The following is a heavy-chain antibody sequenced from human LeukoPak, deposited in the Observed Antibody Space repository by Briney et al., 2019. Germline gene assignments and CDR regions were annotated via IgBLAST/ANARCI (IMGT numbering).Heavy chain of an antibody. D-gene: IGHD3-3*02. Sequence: PGGSLRLSCAASGFTFSLYWMNWVRRAPGKGLEWVSVIYSGGSTYYADSVKGRFTISRDNSKNTLYLQMNSLRAEDTAVYYCARVETHFMGTRYFDLWGRGTLVTVPS. CDR1: GFTFSLYW. J-gene: IGHJ2*01. CDR3: ARVETHFMGTRYFDL. CDR2: IYSGGST. V-gene: IGHV3-53*01.